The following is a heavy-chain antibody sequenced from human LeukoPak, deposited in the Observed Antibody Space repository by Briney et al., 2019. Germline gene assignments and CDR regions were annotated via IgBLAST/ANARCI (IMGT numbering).Heavy chain of an antibody. V-gene: IGHV3-23*01. CDR1: GFTFSSYA. Sequence: GGSLRLSCAASGFTFSSYAMSWVRQAPGKGLEWVSAISGSGGSTYYADSVKGRFTISRDNSKNTLYLQMNSLRAEDTAVYYCAKSVYGSSGYHHYYFDYWGQGTLVTVSS. CDR3: AKSVYGSSGYHHYYFDY. J-gene: IGHJ4*02. CDR2: ISGSGGST. D-gene: IGHD3-22*01.